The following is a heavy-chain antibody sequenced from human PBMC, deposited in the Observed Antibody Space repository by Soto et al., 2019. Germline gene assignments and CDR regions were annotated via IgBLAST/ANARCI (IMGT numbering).Heavy chain of an antibody. J-gene: IGHJ3*02. Sequence: ASVKVSCKASGYTFTGYYMHWVRQAPGQGLEWMGWINPNSGGTNYAQKFQGWVTMTRDTSISTAYMELSRLRSDDTAVYYCARDSGSKGYGDSYAFDIWGQGTTVTVSS. V-gene: IGHV1-2*04. CDR1: GYTFTGYY. D-gene: IGHD4-17*01. CDR3: ARDSGSKGYGDSYAFDI. CDR2: INPNSGGT.